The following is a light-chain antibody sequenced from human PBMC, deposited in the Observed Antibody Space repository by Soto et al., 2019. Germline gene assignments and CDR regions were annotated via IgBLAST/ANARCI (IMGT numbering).Light chain of an antibody. CDR1: NIGRKS. Sequence: SYELTQPPSVSVAPGQTARITCGGSNIGRKSVHWYQQKPGQAPVAVVYDDRDRPSVIPERFSGSNSGNTATLTISRVEAGDEADYYCQLWDSNSDHVVFGGGTKLPVL. J-gene: IGLJ2*01. CDR2: DDR. CDR3: QLWDSNSDHVV. V-gene: IGLV3-21*02.